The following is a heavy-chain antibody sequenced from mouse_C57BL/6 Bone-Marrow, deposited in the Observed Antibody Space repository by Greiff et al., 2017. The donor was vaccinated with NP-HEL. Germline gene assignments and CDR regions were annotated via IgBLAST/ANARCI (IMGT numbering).Heavy chain of an antibody. CDR2: IDPENGDT. V-gene: IGHV14-4*01. J-gene: IGHJ4*01. CDR1: GFNIKDDY. Sequence: EVKLVESGAELVRPGASGKLSWTASGFNIKDDYMHWVKQRPEQGLEWIGWIDPENGDTEYASKFQGKATITADTSSNTAYLQLSSLTSEDTAVYYCTPDGYFSMDYWGQGTSVTVSS. CDR3: TPDGYFSMDY. D-gene: IGHD2-3*01.